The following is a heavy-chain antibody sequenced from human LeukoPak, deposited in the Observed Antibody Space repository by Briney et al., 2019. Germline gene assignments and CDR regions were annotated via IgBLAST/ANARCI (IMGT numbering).Heavy chain of an antibody. D-gene: IGHD6-19*01. V-gene: IGHV3-73*01. J-gene: IGHJ1*01. CDR3: AVAGQGYFQH. CDR1: GFTFSGSA. CDR2: IRSKANSYAT. Sequence: GGSLRLSCAASGFTFSGSAMHWVRQASGKGLGGVGRIRSKANSYATAYAAWVKGRFTLSRDYSKNTAYVQMNSLKTEDTAVYYCAVAGQGYFQHWGQGTLVTISS.